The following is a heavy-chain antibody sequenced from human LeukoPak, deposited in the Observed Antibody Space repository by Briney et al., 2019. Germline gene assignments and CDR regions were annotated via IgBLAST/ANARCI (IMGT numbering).Heavy chain of an antibody. V-gene: IGHV3-48*01. CDR3: ARSRYCSSTSCYPNWFDP. CDR1: GFTFSSYS. J-gene: IGHJ5*02. D-gene: IGHD2-2*01. CDR2: ISSSSSTI. Sequence: GGSLRLSCAASGFTFSSYSMNWVRQAPGKGLEWASYISSSSSTIYYADSVKGRFTISRDNAKNSLYLQMNSLRAEDTAVYYCARSRYCSSTSCYPNWFDPWGQGTLVTVSS.